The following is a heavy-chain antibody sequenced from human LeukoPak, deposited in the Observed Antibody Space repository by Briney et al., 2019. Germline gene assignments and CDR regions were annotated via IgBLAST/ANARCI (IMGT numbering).Heavy chain of an antibody. CDR3: ARVTEMTTVTSAFDY. V-gene: IGHV1-2*02. J-gene: IGHJ4*02. CDR2: INPNSGGT. Sequence: GASVKVSCKASGYTFTGYYMHWVRQAPGQGLEWMGWINPNSGGTNYAQKFQGRVTVTRDTSISTAYMELSRLRSDDTAVYYCARVTEMTTVTSAFDYWGQGTLVTVSS. CDR1: GYTFTGYY. D-gene: IGHD4-17*01.